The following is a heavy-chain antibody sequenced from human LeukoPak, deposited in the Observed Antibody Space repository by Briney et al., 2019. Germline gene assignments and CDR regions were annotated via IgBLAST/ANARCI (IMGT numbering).Heavy chain of an antibody. J-gene: IGHJ6*04. CDR1: GFTFGDYA. D-gene: IGHD3-22*01. Sequence: GGSLRLSCTASGFTFGDYAMSWVRQAPGKGLEWVGFIRSKAYGGTTEYAASVKGRFTISRDDSKSIAYLQMNSLKTEDTAVYYCTRDGPEGYDSSGYFDEDTTPMDVWGKGTTVTISS. CDR3: TRDGPEGYDSSGYFDEDTTPMDV. V-gene: IGHV3-49*04. CDR2: IRSKAYGGTT.